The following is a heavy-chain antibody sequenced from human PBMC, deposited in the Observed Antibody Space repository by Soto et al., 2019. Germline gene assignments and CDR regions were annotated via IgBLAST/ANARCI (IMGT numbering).Heavy chain of an antibody. CDR2: MNPNTGNS. D-gene: IGHD1-26*01. Sequence: ASVKVSCKASGYTFTSYDIYWVRQATGQGLEWMGWMNPNTGNSGYAQKFQGRVTMTSDTSISTAHMELSSLRSEDTAVYYCARRAETNVWSCLGADKYYFDFWGQGALVTVSS. V-gene: IGHV1-8*01. CDR1: GYTFTSYD. CDR3: ARRAETNVWSCLGADKYYFDF. J-gene: IGHJ4*02.